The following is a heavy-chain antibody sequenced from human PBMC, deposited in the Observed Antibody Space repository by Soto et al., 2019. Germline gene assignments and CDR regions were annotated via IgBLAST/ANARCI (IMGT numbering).Heavy chain of an antibody. CDR3: ATGGTRITIFGVVIKPLTDYYYYMDV. V-gene: IGHV1-24*01. J-gene: IGHJ6*03. D-gene: IGHD3-3*01. CDR1: GYTLTELS. Sequence: ASVKVSCKVSGYTLTELSMHWVRQAPGKGLEWMGGFDPEDGETIYAQKFQGRVTMTEDTSTDTAYMGLSSLRSEDTAVYYCATGGTRITIFGVVIKPLTDYYYYMDVWGKGTTVTVSS. CDR2: FDPEDGET.